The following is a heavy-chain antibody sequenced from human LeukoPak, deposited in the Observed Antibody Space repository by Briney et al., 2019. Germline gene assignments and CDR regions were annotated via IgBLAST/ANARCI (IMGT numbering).Heavy chain of an antibody. Sequence: SETLSLTCTVSGVSISSNYWSWIRQPPGEGLEWIGYIYYSGSTIYNPSLKSRATISVDTSKNQFSLKLSSVTAADTAVYYCARRAYSSGYYYFDYWGQGTLVTVSS. CDR2: IYYSGST. J-gene: IGHJ4*02. V-gene: IGHV4-59*01. D-gene: IGHD3-22*01. CDR3: ARRAYSSGYYYFDY. CDR1: GVSISSNY.